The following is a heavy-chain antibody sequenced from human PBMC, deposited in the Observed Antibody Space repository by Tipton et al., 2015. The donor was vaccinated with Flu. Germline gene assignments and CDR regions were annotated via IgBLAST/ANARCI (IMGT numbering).Heavy chain of an antibody. CDR1: GFFISSGSY. CDR3: AGVGSEYTYASNFDY. Sequence: GLVKPSETLSLTCAVSGFFISSGSYWAWIRQPPGKGLEWIAFTYHTESIYYNPSLRSRVTLSVDTSKNQFTLRLSSVTAADTAVYYCAGVGSEYTYASNFDYWGRGTLVTVSP. V-gene: IGHV4-38-2*01. J-gene: IGHJ4*01. CDR2: TYHTESI. D-gene: IGHD3-16*01.